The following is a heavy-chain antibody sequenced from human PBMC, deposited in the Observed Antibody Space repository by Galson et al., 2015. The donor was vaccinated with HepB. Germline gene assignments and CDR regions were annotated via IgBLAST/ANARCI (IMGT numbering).Heavy chain of an antibody. J-gene: IGHJ5*02. Sequence: TLSLTCTVSGGSVSSGSYYWSWIRQPPGKGLEWIGYIYYSGSTNYNPSLKSRVTISVDTSKNQFSLKLSSVTAADTAVYYCARGPTMRTTVTTITWGQGTLVTVSS. CDR1: GGSVSSGSYY. CDR3: ARGPTMRTTVTTIT. D-gene: IGHD4-17*01. V-gene: IGHV4-61*01. CDR2: IYYSGST.